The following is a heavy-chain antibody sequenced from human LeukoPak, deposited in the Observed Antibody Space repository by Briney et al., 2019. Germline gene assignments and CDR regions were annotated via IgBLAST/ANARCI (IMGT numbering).Heavy chain of an antibody. CDR1: GYTFTSYG. V-gene: IGHV1-18*01. J-gene: IGHJ6*03. D-gene: IGHD2-15*01. CDR3: AREKGRLAYYYYMDV. CDR2: ISAYNGNT. Sequence: ASVKVSCKASGYTFTSYGISWVRQAPGQELEWMGWISAYNGNTNYAQKLQGRVTMTTDTSTSTAYMELRSLRSDDTAVYYCAREKGRLAYYYYMDVWGKGTTVTVSS.